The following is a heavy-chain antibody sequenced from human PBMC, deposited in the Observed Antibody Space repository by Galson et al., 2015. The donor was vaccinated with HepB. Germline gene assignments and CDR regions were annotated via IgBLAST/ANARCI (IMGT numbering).Heavy chain of an antibody. CDR1: GFIFNSYS. V-gene: IGHV3-30-3*01. Sequence: SLRLSCAASGFIFNSYSMTWVRQAPGKGLEWVAFISYDGSNKYYADSVKGRFTISRDNSKNTLYLQMNSLRPEDTAVYYCAGERYSSGWWKWGLYFDGWGTGATV. CDR3: AGERYSSGWWKWGLYFDG. J-gene: IGHJ6*03. D-gene: IGHD6-19*01. CDR2: ISYDGSNK.